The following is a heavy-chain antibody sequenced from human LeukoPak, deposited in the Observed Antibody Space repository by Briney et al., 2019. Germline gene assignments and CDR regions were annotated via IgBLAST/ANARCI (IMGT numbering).Heavy chain of an antibody. D-gene: IGHD3-9*01. CDR2: IYHSGST. Sequence: ASQTLSLTCTVSGGSISSGGYYWSWIRQPPGKGLEWIGYIYHSGSTYYNPSLKSRVTISVDRSKNQFSLKLSSVTAADTAVYYCARRYYDILTGYSNYYFDYWGQGTLVTVSS. V-gene: IGHV4-30-2*01. J-gene: IGHJ4*02. CDR1: GGSISSGGYY. CDR3: ARRYYDILTGYSNYYFDY.